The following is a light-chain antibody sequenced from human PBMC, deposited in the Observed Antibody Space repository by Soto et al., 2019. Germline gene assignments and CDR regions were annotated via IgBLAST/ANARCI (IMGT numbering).Light chain of an antibody. CDR1: SSDVGDYNY. V-gene: IGLV2-14*01. Sequence: QSALTQPASVSGSPGQSITISCTGTSSDVGDYNYVSWYQQHPGKAHKVMIYDVSNRPSGVSNRFAGSKSGNTASLTISGLQADDEDDYYCSSYTSSSAVVFGTGTKLTVL. CDR2: DVS. CDR3: SSYTSSSAVV. J-gene: IGLJ1*01.